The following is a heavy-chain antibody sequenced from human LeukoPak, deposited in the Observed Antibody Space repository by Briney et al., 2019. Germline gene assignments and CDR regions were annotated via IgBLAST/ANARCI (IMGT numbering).Heavy chain of an antibody. CDR3: ARAASGYSSGWSFDY. V-gene: IGHV3-21*01. CDR2: ISSSSSYI. CDR1: GFTFSSYS. D-gene: IGHD6-19*01. J-gene: IGHJ4*02. Sequence: PGGSLRLSCAASGFTFSSYSMNWVRQVPGQGLEWVSSISSSSSYIYYADSVKGRFTISRDNAKNSLYLQMNSLRAEDTAVYYCARAASGYSSGWSFDYWGQGTLVTVSS.